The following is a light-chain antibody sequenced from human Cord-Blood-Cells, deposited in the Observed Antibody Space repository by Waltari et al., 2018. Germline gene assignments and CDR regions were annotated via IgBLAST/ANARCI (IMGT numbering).Light chain of an antibody. J-gene: IGLJ3*02. CDR1: SSNIGSNY. V-gene: IGLV1-47*01. Sequence: QSVLTQPPSASGTPGQRVTISCSGSSSNIGSNYVYWYQQLPGTAPKRSNYRNNRRPSGVPNRFSSSKSGTSASLAISGLRSEDEADYYCAAWDDSLSGYVFGGGTKLTVL. CDR3: AAWDDSLSGYV. CDR2: RNN.